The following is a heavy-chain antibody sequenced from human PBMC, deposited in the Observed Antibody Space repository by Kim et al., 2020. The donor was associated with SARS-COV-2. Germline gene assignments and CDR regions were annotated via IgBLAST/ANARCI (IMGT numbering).Heavy chain of an antibody. CDR3: ARCPVDTSSFWFDP. CDR2: IYPSGST. V-gene: IGHV4-4*02. J-gene: IGHJ5*02. CDR1: GGSISSGNW. D-gene: IGHD2-2*01. Sequence: SETLSLTCAVSGGSISSGNWWSWVRQPPGKGLEWIGEIYPSGSTNYNASLKSRVTMSVDKSNNQFSLKLTSVTAADTAVYYCARCPVDTSSFWFDPWGQG.